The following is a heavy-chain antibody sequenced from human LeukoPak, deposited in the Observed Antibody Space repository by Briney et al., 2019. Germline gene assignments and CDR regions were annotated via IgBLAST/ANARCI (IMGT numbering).Heavy chain of an antibody. Sequence: GGSLRLSCAASGFTFSSYSMNWVRQAPGKGLEWVSYISSSSSTIYYADSVKGRFTISRDSAKNSLYLQMNCLRDEDTAVYYCAPHRDGSYPFDFWGQGTLVTVSS. CDR3: APHRDGSYPFDF. D-gene: IGHD1-26*01. CDR2: ISSSSSTI. J-gene: IGHJ4*02. V-gene: IGHV3-48*02. CDR1: GFTFSSYS.